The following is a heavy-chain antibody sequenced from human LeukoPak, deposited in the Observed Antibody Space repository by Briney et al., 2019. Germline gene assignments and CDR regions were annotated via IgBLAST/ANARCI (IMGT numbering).Heavy chain of an antibody. CDR3: ARGAYYYDSSGYYGQFDY. CDR1: GYTFTGYY. CDR2: ISAYNGNT. V-gene: IGHV1-18*04. J-gene: IGHJ4*02. D-gene: IGHD3-22*01. Sequence: ASVKVSCKASGYTFTGYYMHWVRQAPGQGLEWMGWISAYNGNTNYAQKLQGRVTMTTDTSTSTAYMELRSLRSDDTAVYYCARGAYYYDSSGYYGQFDYWGQGTLVIVSS.